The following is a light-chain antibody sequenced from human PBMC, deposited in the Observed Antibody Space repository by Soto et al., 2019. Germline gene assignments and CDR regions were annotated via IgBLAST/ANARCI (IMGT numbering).Light chain of an antibody. CDR1: SSDVGGYNY. CDR3: NSYTSSSTFG. V-gene: IGLV2-14*01. CDR2: EVS. J-gene: IGLJ1*01. Sequence: QSALTQPASVSGSPGQSITISCTGTSSDVGGYNYVSWYQQHPGKATKLMIYEVSNRPSGVSNRFSGSRSGNTASLTISGLQAEDEAEYYCNSYTSSSTFGFGTGTKLTVL.